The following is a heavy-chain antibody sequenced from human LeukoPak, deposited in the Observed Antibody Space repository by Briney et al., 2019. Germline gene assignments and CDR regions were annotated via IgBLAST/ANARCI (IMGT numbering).Heavy chain of an antibody. D-gene: IGHD2-15*01. J-gene: IGHJ4*02. Sequence: GGSLRLSCAASGFTFSSSAMSWVRQAPGKGLEWVSAISNNGGCTYYADSVQGRFTISRDNSKSTLCLQMNSLRAEDTAVYYCAKQLGYCSDGSCYFPYWGQGTLVTVSS. CDR3: AKQLGYCSDGSCYFPY. CDR1: GFTFSSSA. V-gene: IGHV3-23*01. CDR2: ISNNGGCT.